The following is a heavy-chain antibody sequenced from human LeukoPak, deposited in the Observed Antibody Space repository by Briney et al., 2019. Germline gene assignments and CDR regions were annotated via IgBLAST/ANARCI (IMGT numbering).Heavy chain of an antibody. CDR1: GFTFYSYA. Sequence: GGSLRLSCAASGFTFYSYAMGWVRQSPGKGLEWVSAIGASGYRTFYADSVKGRFTISRDNSKNTVYLQMNSLRAADTALYYCVRGAASDYYYYVGVWGRGTTVTVSS. D-gene: IGHD6-25*01. CDR2: IGASGYRT. CDR3: VRGAASDYYYYVGV. J-gene: IGHJ6*03. V-gene: IGHV3-23*01.